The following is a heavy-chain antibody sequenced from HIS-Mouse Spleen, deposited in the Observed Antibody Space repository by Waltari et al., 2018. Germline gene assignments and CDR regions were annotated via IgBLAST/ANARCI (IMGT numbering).Heavy chain of an antibody. Sequence: QVTLRESGPALVKPTQTLTLTCTFPGFSPSTSGMCVSWIRKPPGKALEWLARIDWDDDKYYSTSLKTRLTISKDTSKNQVVLTMTNMDPVDTATYYCARIAEGYSSGWYAFDYWGQGTLVTVSS. J-gene: IGHJ4*02. D-gene: IGHD6-19*01. CDR3: ARIAEGYSSGWYAFDY. CDR1: GFSPSTSGMC. V-gene: IGHV2-70*15. CDR2: IDWDDDK.